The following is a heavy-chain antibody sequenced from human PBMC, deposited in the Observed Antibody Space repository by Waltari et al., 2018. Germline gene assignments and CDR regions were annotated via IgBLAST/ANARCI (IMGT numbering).Heavy chain of an antibody. Sequence: QVQLQESGPGLVRPSETLSLTCSVSGSSMNPYYWSWIRHPPGKGLEWIAYISSSGRTYHNPSRRGRVSISIDTSKKQFSLRLNSVTAADTAVYYCARGGDGSGSEDFDYWGQGTLVIVSS. CDR2: ISSSGRT. D-gene: IGHD3-10*01. CDR3: ARGGDGSGSEDFDY. CDR1: GSSMNPYY. V-gene: IGHV4-59*13. J-gene: IGHJ4*02.